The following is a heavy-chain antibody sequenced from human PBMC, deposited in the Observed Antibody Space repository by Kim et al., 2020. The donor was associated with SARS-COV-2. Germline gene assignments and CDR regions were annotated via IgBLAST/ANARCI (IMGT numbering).Heavy chain of an antibody. D-gene: IGHD3-22*01. Sequence: KGQFTISRDNAKNSLYLQMNSLRDEDTAVYYCARDEYYYDSSGSYYGMDVWGQGTTVTVSS. CDR3: ARDEYYYDSSGSYYGMDV. J-gene: IGHJ6*02. V-gene: IGHV3-48*02.